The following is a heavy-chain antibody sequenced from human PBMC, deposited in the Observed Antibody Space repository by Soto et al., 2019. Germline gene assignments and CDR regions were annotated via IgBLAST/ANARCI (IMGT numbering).Heavy chain of an antibody. Sequence: QVQLVQSGAEVKKPGASVKVSCKASGYTFTSYDISWVRQAPGQGLEWMGWISVYSGNTNDAKELRGRVTLTSDTSTSTAYMDLTMLRSHDTVVYYSATGDCSVGYCYRFDYLGQGTLVTVSS. CDR1: GYTFTSYD. J-gene: IGHJ4*01. V-gene: IGHV1-18*01. CDR3: ATGDCSVGYCYRFDY. D-gene: IGHD2-15*01. CDR2: ISVYSGNT.